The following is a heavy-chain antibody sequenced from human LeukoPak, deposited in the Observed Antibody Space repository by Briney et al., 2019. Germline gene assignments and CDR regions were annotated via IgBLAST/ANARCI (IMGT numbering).Heavy chain of an antibody. CDR3: ARALGYSSSWYGVRWFDP. J-gene: IGHJ5*02. V-gene: IGHV3-7*01. CDR2: IKQDGSEK. D-gene: IGHD6-13*01. Sequence: GGSLRLSCAASGFTFTRYWMSWVRQAPGKGLEWVANIKQDGSEKYYVDSVKGRFTISRDNAKNSLHLQMNTLRAEDTAVYYCARALGYSSSWYGVRWFDPWGQGTLVTVSS. CDR1: GFTFTRYW.